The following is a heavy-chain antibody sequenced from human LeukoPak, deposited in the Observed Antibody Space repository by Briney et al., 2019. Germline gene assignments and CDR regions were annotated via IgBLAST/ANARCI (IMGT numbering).Heavy chain of an antibody. CDR3: ARTHINDYGDYPLRYSFDY. J-gene: IGHJ4*02. CDR2: ISAYNGNT. CDR1: GYTFSNYG. D-gene: IGHD4-17*01. Sequence: ASVKVSCKASGYTFSNYGISWVRQAPGQGLEWMGWISAYNGNTNYAQNFQGRVTMTTDTSTSTAYMELRSLRSDDTAMYYCARTHINDYGDYPLRYSFDYWGQGTLVTVSS. V-gene: IGHV1-18*01.